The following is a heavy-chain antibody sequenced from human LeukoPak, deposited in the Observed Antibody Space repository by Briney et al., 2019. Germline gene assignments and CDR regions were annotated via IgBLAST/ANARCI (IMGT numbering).Heavy chain of an antibody. CDR3: ARLGGRYYDFWSGYSDY. V-gene: IGHV4-34*01. CDR1: GGSFSGYY. CDR2: INHSGST. Sequence: PSVTLSLTCAVYGGSFSGYYWSWIRQPPGKGLEWIGEINHSGSTNYNPSLKSRGTILVDTSNNQNSLKLSSVTAADPAVYCCARLGGRYYDFWSGYSDYWAQGTLVTVSS. D-gene: IGHD3-3*01. J-gene: IGHJ4*02.